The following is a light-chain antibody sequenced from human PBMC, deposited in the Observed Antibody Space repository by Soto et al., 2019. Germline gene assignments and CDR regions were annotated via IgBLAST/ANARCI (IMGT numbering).Light chain of an antibody. CDR1: QSISSSY. J-gene: IGKJ1*01. CDR2: GAS. Sequence: ESLLTQAPGTPSLSPGERAPLSCRASQSISSSYLAWYQQKPGQAPRLLMYGASSRATGIPDTFSGSGSGTDFTLTISRLEPEDFAVYYCQQYASSPRTFGQGTKVDIK. V-gene: IGKV3-20*01. CDR3: QQYASSPRT.